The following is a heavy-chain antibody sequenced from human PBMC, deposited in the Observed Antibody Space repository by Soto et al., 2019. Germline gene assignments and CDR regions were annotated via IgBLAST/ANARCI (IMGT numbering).Heavy chain of an antibody. CDR2: IYYSGST. CDR1: GGSISSSSYY. Sequence: SETLSLTCTVSGGSISSSSYYWGWIRQPPGKGLEWIGSIYYSGSTYYNPSLKSRVTISVDTSKNQFSLKLSSVTAADTAVYYCARQGGLLWFGEFLSSYYYGMDVWGQGNTVTVSS. D-gene: IGHD3-10*01. CDR3: ARQGGLLWFGEFLSSYYYGMDV. V-gene: IGHV4-39*01. J-gene: IGHJ6*02.